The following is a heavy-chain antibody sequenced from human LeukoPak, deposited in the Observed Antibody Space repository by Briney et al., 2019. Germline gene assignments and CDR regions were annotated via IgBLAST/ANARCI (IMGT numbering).Heavy chain of an antibody. Sequence: GGSLRLSCAGSAFIFSGHWMNWVRQTPGKGLEWVASIKEDGSERQYVDSVKGRFSISRDNTKGSLFLQLNSLRAEDTAVYYCARDGRGRVLKPYYYYGMDVWGQGTTVTVSS. CDR1: AFIFSGHW. J-gene: IGHJ6*02. CDR3: ARDGRGRVLKPYYYYGMDV. CDR2: IKEDGSER. D-gene: IGHD3-10*01. V-gene: IGHV3-7*03.